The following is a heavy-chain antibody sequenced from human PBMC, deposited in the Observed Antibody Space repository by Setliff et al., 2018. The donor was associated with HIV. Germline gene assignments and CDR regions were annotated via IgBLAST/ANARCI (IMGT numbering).Heavy chain of an antibody. CDR3: ARLPGYCSTSSCYGYLDY. Sequence: GGSLRLSCAASGFTFSGYEMNWVRQAPGKGLEWVSYFSSSGGVIYYGDSVKGRFTVSRDNAKNSLFLQMNSLRAEDTAVYYCARLPGYCSTSSCYGYLDYWGQGTLVTVSS. D-gene: IGHD2-2*01. CDR2: FSSSGGVI. CDR1: GFTFSGYE. J-gene: IGHJ4*02. V-gene: IGHV3-48*03.